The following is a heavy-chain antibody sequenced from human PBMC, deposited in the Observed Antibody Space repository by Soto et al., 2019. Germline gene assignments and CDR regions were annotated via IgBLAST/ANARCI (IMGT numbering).Heavy chain of an antibody. D-gene: IGHD6-25*01. CDR3: AKATGATNYGFFDY. J-gene: IGHJ4*02. Sequence: EVQLLESGGGLVQPGGSLRLSCVASEFTFSSYAMSWVRQAPGKGLEWVSAISGSGGSTFYADSVKGRFTISRDNSKNTLYLQMNSLRAGDTAIYYCAKATGATNYGFFDYWGQGTLVTVSS. CDR1: EFTFSSYA. CDR2: ISGSGGST. V-gene: IGHV3-23*01.